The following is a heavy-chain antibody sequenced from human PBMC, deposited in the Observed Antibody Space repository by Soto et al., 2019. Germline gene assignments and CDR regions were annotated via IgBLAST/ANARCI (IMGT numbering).Heavy chain of an antibody. D-gene: IGHD6-13*01. CDR3: ASTIAAAEDY. V-gene: IGHV3-30*03. CDR2: ISYDGSNK. J-gene: IGHJ4*02. CDR1: GFTFSSYG. Sequence: GGSLRLSCAASGFTFSSYGMHWVRQAPGKGLEWVAVISYDGSNKYYADSVKGRFTISRDNSKNTLYLQMNSLRAEDTAVYYCASTIAAAEDYWGQGTLVTVSS.